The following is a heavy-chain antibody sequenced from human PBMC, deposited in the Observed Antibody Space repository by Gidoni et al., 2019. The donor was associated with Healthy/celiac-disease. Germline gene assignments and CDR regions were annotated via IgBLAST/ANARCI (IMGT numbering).Heavy chain of an antibody. CDR2: ISYDGSNK. V-gene: IGHV3-30*18. D-gene: IGHD2-2*01. J-gene: IGHJ6*02. CDR3: AKGTPAAIPIFYYGMDV. Sequence: QVQLVESGGGVVQPGRSLRLSCASSGFTFSCYGMHWVRQAPGKGLEWVAVISYDGSNKYYADSVKGRYTISRDNSKNTLYLQMNSLRAEDTAVYYCAKGTPAAIPIFYYGMDVWGQGTTVTVSS. CDR1: GFTFSCYG.